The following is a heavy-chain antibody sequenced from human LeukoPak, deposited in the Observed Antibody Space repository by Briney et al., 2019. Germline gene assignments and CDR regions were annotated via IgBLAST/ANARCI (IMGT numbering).Heavy chain of an antibody. CDR2: INPSGGST. J-gene: IGHJ4*02. CDR3: ARERLRYFDWLLEGFDY. Sequence: GASVKVSCKASGYTFTSYYMHWVRQAPGQGLEWMGIINPSGGSTSYAQKFQGRATMTRDTSTSTVYMELSSLRSEDTAVYYCARERLRYFDWLLEGFDYWGQGTLATVSS. D-gene: IGHD3-9*01. V-gene: IGHV1-46*01. CDR1: GYTFTSYY.